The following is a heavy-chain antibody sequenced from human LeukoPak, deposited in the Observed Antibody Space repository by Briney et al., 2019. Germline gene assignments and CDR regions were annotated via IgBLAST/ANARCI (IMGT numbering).Heavy chain of an antibody. D-gene: IGHD6-6*01. J-gene: IGHJ4*02. CDR2: INSDGSST. CDR1: GFTFSSDW. V-gene: IGHV3-74*01. Sequence: GGSLRLSCAASGFTFSSDWMHWVRQAPGKGLVWVSRINSDGSSTTYADSVKGRFTISRDNAKNTLYLQMSSLRAEDTGVYHCARALGSIVDFWGQGTLVTVSS. CDR3: ARALGSIVDF.